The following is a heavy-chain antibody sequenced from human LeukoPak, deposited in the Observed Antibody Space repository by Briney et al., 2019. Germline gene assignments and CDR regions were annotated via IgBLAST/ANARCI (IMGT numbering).Heavy chain of an antibody. CDR3: ALSSGWYRVLDY. J-gene: IGHJ4*02. CDR1: GGSFSGYY. V-gene: IGHV4-34*01. Sequence: SETLSLTCAVYGGSFSGYYWSWIRQPPGKGLEWIGEINHSGSTNYNPSLKSRVTISVDTSKNQFSLKLSSVTAADTAVYYCALSSGWYRVLDYWGQGTLVTVSS. CDR2: INHSGST. D-gene: IGHD6-19*01.